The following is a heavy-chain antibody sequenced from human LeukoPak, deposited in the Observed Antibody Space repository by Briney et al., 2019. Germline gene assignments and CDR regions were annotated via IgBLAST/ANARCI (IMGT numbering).Heavy chain of an antibody. CDR2: IYPGDSDT. Sequence: GESLKISCKGSGYSFTSYWIGWGRQRPGKGLEWMGSIYPGDSDTRYSPSFQGQVTISADKSISTAYLQWSSLKASDTAMYYCARLQMVRGVRYFDYWGQGTLVTVSP. V-gene: IGHV5-51*01. J-gene: IGHJ4*02. D-gene: IGHD3-10*01. CDR1: GYSFTSYW. CDR3: ARLQMVRGVRYFDY.